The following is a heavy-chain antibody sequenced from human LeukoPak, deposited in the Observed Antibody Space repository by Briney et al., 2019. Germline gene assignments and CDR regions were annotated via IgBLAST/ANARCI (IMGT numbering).Heavy chain of an antibody. J-gene: IGHJ4*02. V-gene: IGHV1-2*02. D-gene: IGHD3-16*01. CDR2: INPNSGGT. CDR1: GYTFTGYY. Sequence: ASVKVSCKASGYTFTGYYMHWVRQAPGQGLEWMGWINPNSGGTNYAQKFQGRVTMTRDTSISTAYMELGRLRSDDTAVYYCARVGGEAGFFDYWGQGTLVTVSS. CDR3: ARVGGEAGFFDY.